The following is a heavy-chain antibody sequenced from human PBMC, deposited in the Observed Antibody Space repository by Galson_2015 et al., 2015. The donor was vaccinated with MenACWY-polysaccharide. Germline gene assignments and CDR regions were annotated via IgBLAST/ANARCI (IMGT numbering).Heavy chain of an antibody. V-gene: IGHV3-13*01. CDR3: ARGVVVVPAAIHYGMDV. CDR2: IGTAGDT. J-gene: IGHJ6*02. Sequence: SLRLSCAASGFTFSSYDMHWVRQATGNGLEWVSAIGTAGDTYYPGSVKGRFTISRENAKNSLYLQMNSLRAGDTAVYYCARGVVVVPAAIHYGMDVWGQGTTVTVSS. D-gene: IGHD2-2*01. CDR1: GFTFSSYD.